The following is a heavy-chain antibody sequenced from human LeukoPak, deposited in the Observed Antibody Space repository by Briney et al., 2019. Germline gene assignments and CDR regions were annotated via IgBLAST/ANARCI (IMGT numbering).Heavy chain of an antibody. CDR1: EFTFSRYS. J-gene: IGHJ4*02. CDR3: ATQMYYYDSSGFDY. V-gene: IGHV3-48*04. Sequence: GGSLRLSCSASEFTFSRYSMNWVRQAPGKGLEWLSYISSSSSTIYYADSGKGRFTISRDNAKNSLYLQMNSLRAEDTAVYYCATQMYYYDSSGFDYWGQGTRVTVSS. D-gene: IGHD3-22*01. CDR2: ISSSSSTI.